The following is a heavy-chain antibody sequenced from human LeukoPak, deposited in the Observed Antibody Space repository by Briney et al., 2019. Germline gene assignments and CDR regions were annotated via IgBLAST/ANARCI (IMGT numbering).Heavy chain of an antibody. CDR1: GFTFSSYG. D-gene: IGHD3-22*01. Sequence: GGSLRLSCAASGFTFSSYGMHWVRHAPGKGLVWVSLIKGDGSSTSYADSVKGRFTISRDNAKNTLYLQMNSLRAEDTAVYYCARDSGYSPDYWGQGTLVTVSS. V-gene: IGHV3-74*01. J-gene: IGHJ4*02. CDR3: ARDSGYSPDY. CDR2: IKGDGSST.